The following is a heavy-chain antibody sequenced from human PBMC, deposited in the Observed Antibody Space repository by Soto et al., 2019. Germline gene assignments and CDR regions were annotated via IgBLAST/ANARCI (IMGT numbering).Heavy chain of an antibody. D-gene: IGHD3-22*01. V-gene: IGHV3-23*01. CDR3: AKDHYYDSSGSTDY. CDR1: GFTFSSYA. CDR2: ISGSGGST. J-gene: IGHJ4*02. Sequence: GGSLRLSCAAFGFTFSSYAMSWVRQAPGKGLEWVSAISGSGGSTYYADSVKGRFTNSRDNSKNTLYLQMNSLRAEDTAVYYCAKDHYYDSSGSTDYWGQGTLVTVSS.